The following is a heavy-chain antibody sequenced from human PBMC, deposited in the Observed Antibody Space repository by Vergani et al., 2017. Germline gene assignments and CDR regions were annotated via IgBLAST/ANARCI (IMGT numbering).Heavy chain of an antibody. J-gene: IGHJ2*01. CDR2: IFVGSGNT. V-gene: IGHV1-58*02. CDR3: AADSGMATITGWYFDL. Sequence: QMQLVQSGPEVKKPGTSVKVSCKASGFTFTSSAMQWVRQARGQRLEWIGWIFVGSGNTNYAQKFQERVTITRDMSTSTAYMELSSLRSEDTAVYYCAADSGMATITGWYFDLWGRGTLVTVSS. CDR1: GFTFTSSA. D-gene: IGHD5-24*01.